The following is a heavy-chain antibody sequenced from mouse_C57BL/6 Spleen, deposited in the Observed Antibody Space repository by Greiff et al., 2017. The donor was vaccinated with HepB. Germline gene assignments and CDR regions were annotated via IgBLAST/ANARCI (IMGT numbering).Heavy chain of an antibody. CDR1: GYTFTSYW. CDR3: ASGRRYYYAMDY. Sequence: QVQLQQPGAELVKPGASVKLSCKASGYTFTSYWMQWVKQRPGQGLEWIGEIDPSDSYTNYNQKFKGKATLTVDTSSSTAYMQLSSLTSEDSAVYYCASGRRYYYAMDYWGQGTSVTVSS. J-gene: IGHJ4*01. CDR2: IDPSDSYT. D-gene: IGHD3-1*01. V-gene: IGHV1-50*01.